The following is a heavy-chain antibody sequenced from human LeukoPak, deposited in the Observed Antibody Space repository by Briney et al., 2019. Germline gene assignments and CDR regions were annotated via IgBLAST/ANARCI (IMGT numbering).Heavy chain of an antibody. D-gene: IGHD6-6*01. V-gene: IGHV3-48*04. CDR2: ISSSSDII. CDR3: VRVRYSSSSHYMDV. CDR1: GLTFSSFS. J-gene: IGHJ6*03. Sequence: GGSLRLSCAASGLTFSSFSMNWVRQAPGKGLEWVSYISSSSDIIHYADSVKGRFTISRDNAKKSLYLEMNSLRAEDTAVYYCVRVRYSSSSHYMDVWGKGTTVNVSS.